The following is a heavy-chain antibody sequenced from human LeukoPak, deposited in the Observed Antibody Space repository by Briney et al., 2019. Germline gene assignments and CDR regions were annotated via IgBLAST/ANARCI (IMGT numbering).Heavy chain of an antibody. Sequence: GGSLRLSCAASGFTFSSYGMHWVRQAPGKGLEWVAVISYDGSNKYYADSVKGRFTISRDNYKNTLYLQMNSLRAEDTAVYYCAKELWEGYVDYYYGMDVWGQGTTVTVSS. CDR2: ISYDGSNK. CDR3: AKELWEGYVDYYYGMDV. J-gene: IGHJ6*02. D-gene: IGHD5-18*01. CDR1: GFTFSSYG. V-gene: IGHV3-30*18.